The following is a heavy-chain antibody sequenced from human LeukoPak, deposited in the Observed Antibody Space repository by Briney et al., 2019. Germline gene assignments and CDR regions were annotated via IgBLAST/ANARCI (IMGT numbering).Heavy chain of an antibody. J-gene: IGHJ4*02. D-gene: IGHD5-18*01. V-gene: IGHV4-59*08. CDR2: IHYRGST. CDR1: GGSISGYY. Sequence: SETLSLTCTVSGGSISGYYWGWIRQAPGKGLEWIGYIHYRGSTNYNSSLKSRVTISLDTSKNQFSLRLNSVTAADTAVYYCVRQLDTAMVDYWGQGTLVTVSS. CDR3: VRQLDTAMVDY.